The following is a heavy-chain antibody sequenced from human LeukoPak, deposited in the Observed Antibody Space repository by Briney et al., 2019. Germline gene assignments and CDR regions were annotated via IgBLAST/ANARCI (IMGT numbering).Heavy chain of an antibody. D-gene: IGHD6-19*01. J-gene: IGHJ4*02. V-gene: IGHV1-69*04. CDR1: GGTFSSYA. Sequence: ASVKVSCKASGGTFSSYAISWVRQAPGQGLEWMGRIIPILGIANYAQKFQGRVTITADKSTSTAYMELSSLRSEDTAVYYCATEHSSGWYNYWGQGTLVTVSS. CDR3: ATEHSSGWYNY. CDR2: IIPILGIA.